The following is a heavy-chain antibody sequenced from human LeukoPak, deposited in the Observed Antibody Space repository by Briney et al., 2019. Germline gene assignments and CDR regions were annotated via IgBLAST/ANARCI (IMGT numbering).Heavy chain of an antibody. D-gene: IGHD6-6*01. J-gene: IGHJ5*02. CDR2: ISYDGSNK. CDR1: GFTFSSYG. V-gene: IGHV3-30*03. CDR3: ARDFAARPRWFDP. Sequence: GGSLRLSCAASGFTFSSYGMHWVRQAPGKGLEWVAVISYDGSNKYYADSVKGRFTISRDNSKNTLYLQMNSLRAEDTAVYYCARDFAARPRWFDPWGQGTLVTVSS.